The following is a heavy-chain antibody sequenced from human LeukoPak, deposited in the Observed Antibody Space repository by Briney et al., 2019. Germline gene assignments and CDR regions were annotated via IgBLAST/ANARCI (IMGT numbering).Heavy chain of an antibody. CDR1: GFTFSSYW. CDR3: APGDYDILTGYTGGYFDY. J-gene: IGHJ4*02. V-gene: IGHV3-74*01. CDR2: INSDGSST. D-gene: IGHD3-9*01. Sequence: GGSLRLSCAASGFTFSSYWMHWVRQAPGKGLVWVSRINSDGSSTSYADSVKGRFTISRDNAKNTLYLQMNSLRAEDTAVYYCAPGDYDILTGYTGGYFDYWGQGTLVTVSS.